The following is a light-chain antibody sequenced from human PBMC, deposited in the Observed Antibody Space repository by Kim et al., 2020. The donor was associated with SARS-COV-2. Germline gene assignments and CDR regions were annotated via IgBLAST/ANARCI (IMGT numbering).Light chain of an antibody. CDR3: QSYGSSNHPYWV. CDR2: EDN. V-gene: IGLV6-57*04. Sequence: NFMLTQPHSVSESPGKTVTISCTRSSGSIASNYVQWYQQRPGSAPTTVIYEDNQRPSGVPDRFSGSIDSSSNSASLTISGLKTEDEADYYCQSYGSSNHPYWVFGGGTQLTVL. J-gene: IGLJ3*02. CDR1: SGSIASNY.